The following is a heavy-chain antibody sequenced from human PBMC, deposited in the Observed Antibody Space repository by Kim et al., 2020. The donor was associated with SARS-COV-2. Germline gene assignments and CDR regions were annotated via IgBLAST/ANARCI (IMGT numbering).Heavy chain of an antibody. CDR1: GFTVSSNY. J-gene: IGHJ6*02. D-gene: IGHD3-10*01. CDR3: ARGDFGELDPSYYYGMDV. Sequence: GGSLRLSCAASGFTVSSNYMSWVRQAPGKGLEWVSVIYSGGSTYYADSVKGRFTISRDNSKNTLYLQMNSLRAEDTAVYYCARGDFGELDPSYYYGMDVWGQGTTVTVSS. CDR2: IYSGGST. V-gene: IGHV3-66*01.